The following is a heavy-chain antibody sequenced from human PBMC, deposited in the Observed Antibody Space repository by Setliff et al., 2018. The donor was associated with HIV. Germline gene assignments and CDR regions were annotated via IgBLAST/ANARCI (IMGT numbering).Heavy chain of an antibody. J-gene: IGHJ4*02. D-gene: IGHD6-19*01. CDR3: ARRITTAGTVFDY. CDR2: TFHRSKWYS. Sequence: SQTLSLTCVISGDSVSNYSAAWNWIRQSPSRGLEWLGRTFHRSKWYSDYAEFVRSRITINPDTSKNQLSLQLHSVTPEDTAVYYCARRITTAGTVFDYWGQGTLVTVSS. CDR1: GDSVSNYSAA. V-gene: IGHV6-1*01.